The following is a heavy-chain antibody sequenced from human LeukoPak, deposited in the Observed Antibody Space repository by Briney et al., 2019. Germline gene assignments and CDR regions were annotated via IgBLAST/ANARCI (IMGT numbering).Heavy chain of an antibody. CDR1: GASISSSSYY. V-gene: IGHV4-39*01. CDR2: IYYSDIT. Sequence: PSETLSLTCTVSGASISSSSYYWGWIRQPPGKGLEWIGSIYYSDITPYNPSLKGRVTISLDASKNQFSLKLSSVTAADTAVYYCARRGVTTVTTFDYWGQGTLVTVSS. D-gene: IGHD4-17*01. J-gene: IGHJ4*02. CDR3: ARRGVTTVTTFDY.